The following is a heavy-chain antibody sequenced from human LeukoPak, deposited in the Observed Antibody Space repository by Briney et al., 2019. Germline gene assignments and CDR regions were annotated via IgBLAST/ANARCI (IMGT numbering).Heavy chain of an antibody. CDR2: ISGDSTYI. CDR3: ARDWASRTVKTTVISRFDN. D-gene: IGHD4-11*01. Sequence: GGSLRLSCAASGFTFTSYSMNWVRQAPGKGLEWVSSISGDSTYIFYADSVRGRFTLSRDNAKNSLYLQMNSLRAEDTVVYYCARDWASRTVKTTVISRFDNWGQGTLVTVSS. V-gene: IGHV3-21*01. J-gene: IGHJ4*02. CDR1: GFTFTSYS.